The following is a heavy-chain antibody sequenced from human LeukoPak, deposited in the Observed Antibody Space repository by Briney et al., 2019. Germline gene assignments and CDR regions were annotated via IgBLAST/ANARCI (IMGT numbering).Heavy chain of an antibody. V-gene: IGHV3-23*01. D-gene: IGHD6-19*01. J-gene: IGHJ4*02. Sequence: AGGSLRLSCTASGFTFSSYAMSWVRQAPGKGLEWVSAISGSGGSTYYADSVKGRFTISRDNSKNTLYLQMNSLRAEDTAVYYCAKDQAVAGPGSDYWGQGTLVTVSS. CDR3: AKDQAVAGPGSDY. CDR1: GFTFSSYA. CDR2: ISGSGGST.